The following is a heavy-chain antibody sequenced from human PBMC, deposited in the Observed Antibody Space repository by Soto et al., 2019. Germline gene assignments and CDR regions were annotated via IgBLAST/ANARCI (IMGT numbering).Heavy chain of an antibody. J-gene: IGHJ4*01. Sequence: ASVKVSCKASGYIFASYGTSWVRQAPGQRLEWMGWINAGNGNTKYSQKFQGRVTITIDTSASTAYMELSSLRSEDTATYYCARDLGGWPDYRGQ. CDR3: ARDLGGWPDY. CDR2: INAGNGNT. V-gene: IGHV1-3*01. D-gene: IGHD6-19*01. CDR1: GYIFASYG.